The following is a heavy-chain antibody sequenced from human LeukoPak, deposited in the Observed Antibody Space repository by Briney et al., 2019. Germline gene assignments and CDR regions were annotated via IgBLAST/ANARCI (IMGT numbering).Heavy chain of an antibody. D-gene: IGHD3-22*01. J-gene: IGHJ4*02. CDR1: GFTFSSYA. V-gene: IGHV3-23*01. Sequence: GGSLRLSCAASGFTFSSYAMSWVRQAPGKGLEWVSPISGSGSSTYYADSVKGRFTISRDNSKNTLYLQMNSLRAEDTAVYYCAKGVAVVSPYYFDYWGQGTLVTVSS. CDR3: AKGVAVVSPYYFDY. CDR2: ISGSGSST.